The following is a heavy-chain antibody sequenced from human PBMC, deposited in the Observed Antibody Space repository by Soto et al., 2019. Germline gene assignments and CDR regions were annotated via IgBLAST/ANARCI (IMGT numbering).Heavy chain of an antibody. J-gene: IGHJ4*02. CDR3: ARQDGSALYYFDY. CDR1: GYTFTSYW. Sequence: PGESRKISCKGSGYTFTSYWIAWVRQMPGKGLEWMGIIYPGDSDTRYSPSFQGQVSISADKSISTAYLQWSSLKASDTAMYYCARQDGSALYYFDYWGQGTLVTVSS. D-gene: IGHD6-19*01. V-gene: IGHV5-51*01. CDR2: IYPGDSDT.